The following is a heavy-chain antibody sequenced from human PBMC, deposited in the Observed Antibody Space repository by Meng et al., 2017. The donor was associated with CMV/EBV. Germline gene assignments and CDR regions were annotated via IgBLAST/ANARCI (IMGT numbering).Heavy chain of an antibody. J-gene: IGHJ5*02. CDR3: AREGVVPAAKKVGSWFDP. CDR2: INPNSGGT. Sequence: ASVKVSCKASGYTFTGYYMHWVRQAPGPGLEWMGWINPNSGGTNYAQKFQGRVTMTRDTSISTAYMELSRLRSDDTAVYYCAREGVVPAAKKVGSWFDPWGQGTLVTVSS. CDR1: GYTFTGYY. D-gene: IGHD2-2*01. V-gene: IGHV1-2*02.